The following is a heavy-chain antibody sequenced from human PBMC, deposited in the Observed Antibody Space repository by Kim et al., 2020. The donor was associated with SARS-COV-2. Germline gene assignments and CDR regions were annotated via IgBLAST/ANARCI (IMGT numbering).Heavy chain of an antibody. Sequence: GGSLRLSCVASGFTFSSYTMGWVRQAPGKGLEWVSGISDSGYSTYYADSVKGRFTVSRDNSKNTLFLQMDSLRAEDTAVFYCASRQHDVLTGYYTEAFDFGGQGTMVTVSS. CDR3: ASRQHDVLTGYYTEAFDF. CDR1: GFTFSSYT. J-gene: IGHJ3*01. V-gene: IGHV3-23*01. CDR2: ISDSGYST. D-gene: IGHD3-9*01.